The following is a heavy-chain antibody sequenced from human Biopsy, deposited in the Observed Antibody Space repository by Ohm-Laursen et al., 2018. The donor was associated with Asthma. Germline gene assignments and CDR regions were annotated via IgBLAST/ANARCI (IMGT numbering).Heavy chain of an antibody. D-gene: IGHD3-16*01. CDR1: GYTVTRYA. CDR2: INTNTGNP. Sequence: ASVKVSCKASGYTVTRYAINWVRQAPGQGLEWMGWINTNTGNPTYAQGFTGRFVFSLDTSVNTAHLQISSLKAEDTAVYFCARMISYYDEMREPFFDYWGQGTLVTVSS. CDR3: ARMISYYDEMREPFFDY. J-gene: IGHJ4*02. V-gene: IGHV7-4-1*02.